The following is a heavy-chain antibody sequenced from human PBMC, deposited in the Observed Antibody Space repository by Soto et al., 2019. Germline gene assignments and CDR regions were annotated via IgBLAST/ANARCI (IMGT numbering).Heavy chain of an antibody. CDR3: ARDPPLITIFGEVIPDYGMDV. CDR2: ISSSSSYI. CDR1: GFTFSSYS. D-gene: IGHD3-3*01. Sequence: PGGSLRLSCAASGFTFSSYSMNWVRQAPGKGLEWVSSISSSSSYIYYADSVKGRFTISRDNAKNSLYLQMNSLRAEDTAVYYCARDPPLITIFGEVIPDYGMDVWGQGTTVTVSS. V-gene: IGHV3-21*01. J-gene: IGHJ6*02.